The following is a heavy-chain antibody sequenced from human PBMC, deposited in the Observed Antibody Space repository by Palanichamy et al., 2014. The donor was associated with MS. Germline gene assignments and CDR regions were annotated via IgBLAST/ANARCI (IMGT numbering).Heavy chain of an antibody. D-gene: IGHD5-18*01. CDR1: GGSISSYH. CDR3: ARDEGGHSSY. V-gene: IGHV4-59*01. CDR2: IYYTGST. Sequence: ESGPGLVKPSETLSLTCTVSGGSISSYHRSWIRQPPGKGLEWIGYIYYTGSTNYSPSLNSRVTISVDTSKNQFSLRLTSVTAADTAVYYCARDEGGHSSYWGQGTLVTVSS. J-gene: IGHJ4*02.